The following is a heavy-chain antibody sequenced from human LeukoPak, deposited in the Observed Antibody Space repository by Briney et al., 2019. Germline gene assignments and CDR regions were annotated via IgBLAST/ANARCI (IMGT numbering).Heavy chain of an antibody. D-gene: IGHD1-1*01. V-gene: IGHV1-18*01. J-gene: IGHJ3*02. CDR1: GYRFSSSG. Sequence: RASVKVSCKASGYRFSSSGITWVRQAPGQGSEWMGWISTVNGNSRYAQNFQGRVTLTTDTSTNTAHLELTSLRSDDTTIYYCARVRDSDNWWGAFDIWGQGTMVTVSS. CDR2: ISTVNGNS. CDR3: ARVRDSDNWWGAFDI.